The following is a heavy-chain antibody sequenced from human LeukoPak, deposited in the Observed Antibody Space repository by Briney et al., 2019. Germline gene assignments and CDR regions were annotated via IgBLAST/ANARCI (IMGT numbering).Heavy chain of an antibody. D-gene: IGHD3-10*01. CDR1: GFTFSSYS. Sequence: GGSLRLSCAASGFTFSSYSMNWVRQAPGKGLEWVSAISGSGGSTYYADSVKGRFTISRDNSKNTLYLQMNSLRAEDTAVYYCASPWFGETPLYYFDYWGQGTLVTVSS. CDR3: ASPWFGETPLYYFDY. J-gene: IGHJ4*02. V-gene: IGHV3-23*01. CDR2: ISGSGGST.